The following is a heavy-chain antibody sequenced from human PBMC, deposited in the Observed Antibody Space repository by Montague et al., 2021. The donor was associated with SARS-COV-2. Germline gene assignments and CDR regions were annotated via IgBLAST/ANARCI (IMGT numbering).Heavy chain of an antibody. CDR2: FYYSGGS. J-gene: IGHJ5*02. CDR1: GASISTGSDY. CDR3: ARDRRDLYGGNSAWFDP. D-gene: IGHD4-23*01. V-gene: IGHV4-61*03. Sequence: SETLSLTCTVSGASISTGSDYWTWIRQRPGRGLEWIGNFYYSGGSTYNPSLKSRVTMSADTSKNLFSLTLKSVTASDTAAYYCARDRRDLYGGNSAWFDPWGQGTLVTVSS.